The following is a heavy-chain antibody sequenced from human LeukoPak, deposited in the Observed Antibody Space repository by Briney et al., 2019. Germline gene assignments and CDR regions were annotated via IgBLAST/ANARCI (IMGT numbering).Heavy chain of an antibody. CDR3: ARHLHYDYLWGSYRSFDY. CDR2: LYYSGIT. CDR1: GGSISSSRYY. Sequence: SETLSLTCTVSGGSISSSRYYWGWIRQPPGKGLEWFGSLYYSGITYYTPSLKSRVTISVHTPKNQYSLMRSSVTAADTAVYSCARHLHYDYLWGSYRSFDYWSQGTLVTVSS. D-gene: IGHD3-16*02. J-gene: IGHJ4*02. V-gene: IGHV4-39*01.